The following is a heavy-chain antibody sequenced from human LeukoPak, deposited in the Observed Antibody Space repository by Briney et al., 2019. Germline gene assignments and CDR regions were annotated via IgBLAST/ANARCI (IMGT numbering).Heavy chain of an antibody. CDR1: GFTFSSYA. Sequence: GGSLRLSCAASGFTFSSYAMSWVRQAPGKGLEWVSGISGSGGSTYYSDSVKGRFTISRDNSKNTLYLQMNSLRAEDTAVYYCARFREWLQLRASNYWGQGTLVTVSS. D-gene: IGHD5-24*01. CDR2: ISGSGGST. CDR3: ARFREWLQLRASNY. V-gene: IGHV3-23*01. J-gene: IGHJ4*02.